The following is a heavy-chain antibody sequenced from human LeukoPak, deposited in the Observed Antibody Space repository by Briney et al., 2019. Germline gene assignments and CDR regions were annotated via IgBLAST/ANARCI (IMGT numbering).Heavy chain of an antibody. V-gene: IGHV4-34*01. Sequence: SETLSLTCGVYGESFSGYSWSWIRQPPGKGLEWIGEINQRRNTNYNPSLKSRVTISIDTSKNQFSLKLSSVTAADTAVYYCARHGWHAWYFDLWGRGTLVTVSS. J-gene: IGHJ2*01. CDR3: ARHGWHAWYFDL. CDR1: GESFSGYS. D-gene: IGHD6-19*01. CDR2: INQRRNT.